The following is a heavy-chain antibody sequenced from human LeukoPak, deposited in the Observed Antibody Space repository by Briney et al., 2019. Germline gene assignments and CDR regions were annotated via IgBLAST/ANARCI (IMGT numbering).Heavy chain of an antibody. V-gene: IGHV1-18*01. CDR2: ISAYNGNT. Sequence: VERMGWISAYNGNTNYAQKLQGRVTMTTDTSTSTAYMELRSLRSDDTAVDYCARDRNGFDPWGRGTLVTVSS. CDR3: ARDRNGFDP. J-gene: IGHJ5*02.